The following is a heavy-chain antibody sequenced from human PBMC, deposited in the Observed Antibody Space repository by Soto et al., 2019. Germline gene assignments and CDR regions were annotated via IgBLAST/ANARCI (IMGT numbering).Heavy chain of an antibody. CDR1: GDSISRGYY. V-gene: IGHV4-38-2*01. CDR2: IYHSGTT. CDR3: ARTDNVSHYQH. D-gene: IGHD2-15*01. J-gene: IGHJ1*01. Sequence: SETLSLTCAVSGDSISRGYYWAWIRHPPGKGLEYIGSIYHSGTTYYNPSLMSRVTISLDTSKNQFSLNLRSVTAADSAVYYYARTDNVSHYQHGGQGTLVTVSS.